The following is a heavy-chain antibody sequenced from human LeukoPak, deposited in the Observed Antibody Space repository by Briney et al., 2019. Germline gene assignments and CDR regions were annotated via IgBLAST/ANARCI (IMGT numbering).Heavy chain of an antibody. V-gene: IGHV1-3*03. CDR1: EYTSTTIA. D-gene: IGHD6-19*01. CDR2: INAANGNT. Sequence: GASGKASCRLSEYTSTTIAMHWVRQPPEQRLGWMGWINAANGNTKYSQEFQGRVTITRDTSASTAYMELSSLRSEDMAVYYCARDTLSSGWPLYYFDYWGQGTLVTVSS. J-gene: IGHJ4*02. CDR3: ARDTLSSGWPLYYFDY.